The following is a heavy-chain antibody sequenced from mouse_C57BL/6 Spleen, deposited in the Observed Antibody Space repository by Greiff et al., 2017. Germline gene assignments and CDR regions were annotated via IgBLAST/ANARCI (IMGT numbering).Heavy chain of an antibody. CDR3: ARGVEGGSY. D-gene: IGHD1-1*01. Sequence: QVQLQQSGAELVKPGASVKLSCKASGYTFTSYWMQWVKQRPGQGLEWIGEIDPSDSYTNYNQKFKGKATLTVDTSSSTAYMQLSSLTSEDSAVYCCARGVEGGSYWGQGTLVTVSA. CDR2: IDPSDSYT. V-gene: IGHV1-50*01. CDR1: GYTFTSYW. J-gene: IGHJ3*01.